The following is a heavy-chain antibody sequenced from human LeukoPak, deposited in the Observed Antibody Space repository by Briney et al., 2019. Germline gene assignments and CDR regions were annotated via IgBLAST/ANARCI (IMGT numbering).Heavy chain of an antibody. CDR3: ARQQYSYGYLGASYYYYYYYMDV. Sequence: SETLSLTCTVSGGSISSSSYYWGWIRQPPGKGLEWIGSIYYSGSTYYNPSLKSRVTISVDTSKNQFSLKLSSVTAADTAVYYCARQQYSYGYLGASYYYYYYYMDVWGKGTTVTVSS. V-gene: IGHV4-39*01. CDR1: GGSISSSSYY. D-gene: IGHD5-18*01. CDR2: IYYSGST. J-gene: IGHJ6*03.